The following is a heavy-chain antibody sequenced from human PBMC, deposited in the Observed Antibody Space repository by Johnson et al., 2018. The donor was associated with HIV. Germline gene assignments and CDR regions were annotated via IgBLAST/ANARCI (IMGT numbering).Heavy chain of an antibody. Sequence: QVQVVESGGGVVQPGRSLRLSCAASGFIFSGFGLHWVRQAPGKGRERVASISYDGRNKYYADSVRGRITLCKDNPKHPLYLQMNSLGAEDTAVYYCAIERFSDILTGYHAFDVWGQGTMVTVSS. CDR2: ISYDGRNK. V-gene: IGHV3-30*03. J-gene: IGHJ3*01. D-gene: IGHD3-9*01. CDR1: GFIFSGFG. CDR3: AIERFSDILTGYHAFDV.